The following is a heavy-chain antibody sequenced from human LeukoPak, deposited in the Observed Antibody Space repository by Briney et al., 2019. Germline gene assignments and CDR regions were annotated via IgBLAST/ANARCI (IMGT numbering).Heavy chain of an antibody. CDR3: ARTCYDYVWGSYRYRFDY. Sequence: SETLSLTCAVYGGSFSGYYWSWIRQPPGKGLEWIGEINHSGSTNYNPSLRSRVTISVDTSKNQFSLKLSSVTAADTAVYYCARTCYDYVWGSYRYRFDYWGQGTLVTVSS. V-gene: IGHV4-34*01. CDR1: GGSFSGYY. D-gene: IGHD3-16*02. J-gene: IGHJ4*02. CDR2: INHSGST.